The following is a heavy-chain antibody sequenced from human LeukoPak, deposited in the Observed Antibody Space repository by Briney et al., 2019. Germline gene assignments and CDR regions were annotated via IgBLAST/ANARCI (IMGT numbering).Heavy chain of an antibody. Sequence: PSETLSLTCTVSGGSISSYYWSWLRQPPGKGLEWIGYIYYSGSTNYNPSLTSRGTISVDTSKNQFSLKLSSVTAADTAVYYCARDGVLGGYPRSNDAFDIWGQGTMVTVSS. V-gene: IGHV4-59*01. CDR1: GGSISSYY. CDR2: IYYSGST. D-gene: IGHD5-12*01. J-gene: IGHJ3*02. CDR3: ARDGVLGGYPRSNDAFDI.